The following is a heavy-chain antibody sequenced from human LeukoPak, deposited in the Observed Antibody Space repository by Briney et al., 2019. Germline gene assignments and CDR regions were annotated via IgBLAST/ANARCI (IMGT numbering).Heavy chain of an antibody. J-gene: IGHJ4*02. V-gene: IGHV3-30-3*01. D-gene: IGHD2-8*02. CDR1: GFAFSSYA. Sequence: QSGRSLRLSCAASGFAFSSYAIHWVRQAPGKGLEWVSFISYDGRIKYYADSVKGRLTISRDNSENTLSLQMNSLRAEDTAIYYCARDLSEKYCIDYWGQGTLVTVSS. CDR2: ISYDGRIK. CDR3: ARDLSEKYCIDY.